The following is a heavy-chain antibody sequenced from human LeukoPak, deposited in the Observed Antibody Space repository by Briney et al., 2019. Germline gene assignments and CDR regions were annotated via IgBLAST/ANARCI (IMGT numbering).Heavy chain of an antibody. CDR2: ISSSSSYI. V-gene: IGHV3-21*01. J-gene: IGHJ3*01. CDR3: ARDVGDTYAGDLFDL. CDR1: GFTFSSYS. Sequence: PGGSLRLSCAASGFTFSSYSMNWVRQAPGKGLEWVSSISSSSSYIYYADSVKGRFTISRDNAKNSLYLQMNSLGVEDTAVYFCARDVGDTYAGDLFDLWGRGTMVTVSS. D-gene: IGHD5-18*01.